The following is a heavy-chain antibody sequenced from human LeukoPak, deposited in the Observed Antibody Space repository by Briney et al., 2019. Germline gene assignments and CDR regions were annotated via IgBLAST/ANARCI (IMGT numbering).Heavy chain of an antibody. D-gene: IGHD2/OR15-2a*01. CDR3: ARTFWFDP. V-gene: IGHV3-7*01. Sequence: PGGSLRLSCAASGFTFNSYWMSWVHQAPGKGLEWVANIKQDGSEKYYVDSVKGRFTISRDNAKNSLYLQMNSLRAEDTAVYYCARTFWFDPWGQGTLVTVSS. CDR1: GFTFNSYW. J-gene: IGHJ5*02. CDR2: IKQDGSEK.